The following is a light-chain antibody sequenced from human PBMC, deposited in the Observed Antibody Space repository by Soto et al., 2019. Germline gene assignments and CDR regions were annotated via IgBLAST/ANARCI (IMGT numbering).Light chain of an antibody. CDR3: QQYGSSGT. J-gene: IGKJ1*01. CDR2: AAS. CDR1: QGISSY. V-gene: IGKV1-9*01. Sequence: DIQLTQSPSFVSASVGGRVTITCRASQGISSYLAWYQQKPGKAPKLLIYAASTLQSGVPSRFSGSGSGTDFTLTISRLEPEDFAVYYCQQYGSSGTFGQGTKVDIK.